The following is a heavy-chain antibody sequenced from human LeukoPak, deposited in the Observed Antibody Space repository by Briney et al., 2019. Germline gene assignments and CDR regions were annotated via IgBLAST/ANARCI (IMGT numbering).Heavy chain of an antibody. D-gene: IGHD4-23*01. CDR3: ARGARWAYYFDY. V-gene: IGHV3-11*01. J-gene: IGHJ4*02. CDR1: GFTLSSYW. Sequence: KSGGSLRLSCAASGFTLSSYWMSWIRQTPGKGLEWLSYISTRDNTIQYADSVKGRFTISRDSANNSVFLQMNNLRAEDSAIYYCARGARWAYYFDYWGQGSLVTVSS. CDR2: ISTRDNTI.